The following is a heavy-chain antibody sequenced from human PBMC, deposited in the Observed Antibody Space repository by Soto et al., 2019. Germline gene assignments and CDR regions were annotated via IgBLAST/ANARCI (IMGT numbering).Heavy chain of an antibody. D-gene: IGHD5-18*01. CDR1: CGSFSGYY. CDR2: INHRGST. J-gene: IGHJ4*02. V-gene: IGHV4-34*01. Sequence: SETLSLTCAVYCGSFSGYYWSWISQQAGKGLEWVGEINHRGSTNYNPSLKSRVTISVDTSKNQFSLKLSSVTAADTAVYYCASGHGYGPNGTDDWGQGTLVTVS. CDR3: ASGHGYGPNGTDD.